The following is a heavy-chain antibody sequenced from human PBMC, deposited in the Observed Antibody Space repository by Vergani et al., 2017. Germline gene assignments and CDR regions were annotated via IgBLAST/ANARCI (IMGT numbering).Heavy chain of an antibody. CDR1: GYTLTELS. D-gene: IGHD4-17*01. CDR2: FDPEDGET. Sequence: QVQLVQSGAEVKKPGASVKVSCKVSGYTLTELSMHWVRQAPGKGLEWMGGFDPEDGETIYAQKFQGRVTMTEDTSTDTAYMELSSLRSEDTAVYYCARALGGSDMTTVYYYXMDVWGKGTTVTVSS. V-gene: IGHV1-24*01. CDR3: ARALGGSDMTTVYYYXMDV. J-gene: IGHJ6*03.